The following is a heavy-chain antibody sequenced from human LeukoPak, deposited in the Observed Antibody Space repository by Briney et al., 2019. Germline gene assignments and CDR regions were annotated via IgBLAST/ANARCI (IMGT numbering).Heavy chain of an antibody. CDR1: GFTFSSYG. CDR2: ISYDGSNK. D-gene: IGHD6-13*01. J-gene: IGHJ4*02. CDR3: ARDPIAAAGSLDY. V-gene: IGHV3-30*03. Sequence: GGSLRLSCAASGFTFSSYGMHWVRQAPGKGLEWVAVISYDGSNKYYADSVKGRFTISRDNSKNTLYLQMNSLRAEDTAVYYCARDPIAAAGSLDYWGQGTLVTVSS.